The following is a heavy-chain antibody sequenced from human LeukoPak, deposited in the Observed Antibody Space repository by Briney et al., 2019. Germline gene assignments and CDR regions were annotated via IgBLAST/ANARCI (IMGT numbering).Heavy chain of an antibody. J-gene: IGHJ6*03. CDR3: ARAGTTVTANTYYYYLDV. D-gene: IGHD4-11*01. CDR1: GFTFSSYS. V-gene: IGHV3-21*01. Sequence: PGGSLRLSCAASGFTFSSYSMNWVRQAPGKGREWVSSISSSSRDIYYADSVKGPFTISRDDAKTSLYLQMSSLRAEDTAVYYCARAGTTVTANTYYYYLDVWGKGTTVTVSS. CDR2: ISSSSRDI.